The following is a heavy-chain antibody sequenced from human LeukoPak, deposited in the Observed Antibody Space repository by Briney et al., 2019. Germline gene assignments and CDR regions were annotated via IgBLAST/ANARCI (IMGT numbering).Heavy chain of an antibody. Sequence: GASVKVSCKASGYTFTSYYMHWVRQAPGQGLEWMGINNPSGGSTSYAQKFQGRVTMTRDTSTSTVYMELSSLRSEDTAVYYCARELAVGPKFDPWGQGTLVTVSS. CDR3: ARELAVGPKFDP. CDR2: NNPSGGST. D-gene: IGHD3-16*01. V-gene: IGHV1-46*03. J-gene: IGHJ5*02. CDR1: GYTFTSYY.